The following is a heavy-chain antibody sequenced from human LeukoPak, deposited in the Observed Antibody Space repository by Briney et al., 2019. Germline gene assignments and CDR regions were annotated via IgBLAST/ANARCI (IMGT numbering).Heavy chain of an antibody. CDR1: GDSISNYY. D-gene: IGHD3-16*01. V-gene: IGHV4-59*12. CDR3: ARGRQSLYYDYGDYFDS. J-gene: IGHJ4*02. CDR2: IYYSGST. Sequence: SETLSLTCTSSGDSISNYYWSWIRQPPGKGLEWIGNIYYSGSTNYNLSLKSRVTMSVDTSKNQFSLKLNSVTAADTAVYYCARGRQSLYYDYGDYFDSWGQGTLVTVSS.